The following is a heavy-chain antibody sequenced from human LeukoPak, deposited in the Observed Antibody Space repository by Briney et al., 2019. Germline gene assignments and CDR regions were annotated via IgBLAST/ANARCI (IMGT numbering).Heavy chain of an antibody. CDR3: ARDRENYDFWSGYPRHSDAFDI. J-gene: IGHJ3*02. CDR1: GGTFSSYA. D-gene: IGHD3-3*01. V-gene: IGHV1-69*05. Sequence: HVASVQVSCKASGGTFSSYAISWVRQAPGQGLEWMGGIIPIFGTANYAQKFQGRVTITTDESTSTAYMELSSLRSEDTAVYYCARDRENYDFWSGYPRHSDAFDIWGQGTMVTVSS. CDR2: IIPIFGTA.